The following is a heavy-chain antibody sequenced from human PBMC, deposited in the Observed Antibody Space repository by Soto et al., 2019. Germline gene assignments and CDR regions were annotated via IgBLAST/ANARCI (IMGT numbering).Heavy chain of an antibody. V-gene: IGHV1-69*13. D-gene: IGHD3-22*01. Sequence: SVKVSCKASGGTFSSYAISWVRQAPGQGLEWMGGIIPIFGTANYAQKFQGRVTITADESTSTAYMELSSLRSEDTAVYYCARGNKAYYYDSSGTQGAFDIWGQGTMVTVSS. CDR1: GGTFSSYA. J-gene: IGHJ3*02. CDR3: ARGNKAYYYDSSGTQGAFDI. CDR2: IIPIFGTA.